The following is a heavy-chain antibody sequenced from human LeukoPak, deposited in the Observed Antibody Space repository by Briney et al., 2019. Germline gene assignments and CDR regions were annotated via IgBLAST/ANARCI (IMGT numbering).Heavy chain of an antibody. CDR3: TTFGYDAFDI. D-gene: IGHD5-12*01. Sequence: GGSLRLSCAASGFTFSNAWMNWVRQAPGKGLEWVGRINSKTDGGTTDYAAPVKDRFTISRDDSKNTLYLQMNSLKTEDTAVYYCTTFGYDAFDIWGQGTMVTVSS. CDR2: INSKTDGGTT. V-gene: IGHV3-15*01. J-gene: IGHJ3*02. CDR1: GFTFSNAW.